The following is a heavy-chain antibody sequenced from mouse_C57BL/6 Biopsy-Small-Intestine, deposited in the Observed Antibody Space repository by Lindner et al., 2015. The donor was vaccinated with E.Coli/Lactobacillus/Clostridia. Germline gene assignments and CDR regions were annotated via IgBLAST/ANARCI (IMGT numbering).Heavy chain of an antibody. D-gene: IGHD1-1*01. Sequence: SVKVSCKASGYTFATYGISWVRQAPGQGLEWMGWISPYDSNPNYAQNFQGRVTITADKSTSTAYMELSSLGSEDTAIYYCARDRILPNAAYYYYGMDVWGQGTTVTVSP. V-gene: IGHV1-74*01. J-gene: IGHJ1*01. CDR1: GYTFATYG. CDR2: ISPYDSNP. CDR3: ARDRILPNAAYYYYGMDV.